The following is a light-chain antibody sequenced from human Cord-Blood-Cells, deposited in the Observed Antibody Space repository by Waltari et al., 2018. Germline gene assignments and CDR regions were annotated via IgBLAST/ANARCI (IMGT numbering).Light chain of an antibody. V-gene: IGKV1-5*03. CDR1: QSISSS. CDR2: KAS. CDR3: QHYNSYPIT. Sequence: DIQITHSPSPLSASVGDRVTFTCRANQSISSSLAWYQQKTGTAPKLLIYKASRLESRVATMFSGSGSGTEFTLTISSLQADDFATYCCQHYNSYPITFGQGTRLEIK. J-gene: IGKJ5*01.